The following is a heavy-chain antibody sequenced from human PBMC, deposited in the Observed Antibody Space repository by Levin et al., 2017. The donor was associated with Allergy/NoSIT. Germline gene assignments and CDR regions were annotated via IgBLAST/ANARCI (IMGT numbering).Heavy chain of an antibody. D-gene: IGHD3-10*01. CDR3: ARGYDGSAYYFDY. CDR2: IYSGGST. V-gene: IGHV3-66*01. J-gene: IGHJ4*02. CDR1: GFTVSSNY. Sequence: GGSLRLSCAASGFTVSSNYMSWVRQAPGKGLEWVSVIYSGGSTYYADSVKGRFIISRDNSKNTLYLQMNSLRADDTAVYYCARGYDGSAYYFDYWGQGTLVTVSS.